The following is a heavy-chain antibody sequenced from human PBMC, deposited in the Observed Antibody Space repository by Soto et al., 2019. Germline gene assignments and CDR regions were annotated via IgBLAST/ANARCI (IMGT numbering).Heavy chain of an antibody. V-gene: IGHV3-7*03. CDR2: IRPDGSVT. CDR3: AAWGRHDYNY. D-gene: IGHD4-4*01. J-gene: IGHJ4*02. CDR1: GFTFTDFY. Sequence: EVQLVQSGGGLVQPGGSLRLSCVASGFTFTDFYMNWVRQAPGKGLEWVANIRPDGSVTNYVESVKGRFTTSRDNAKNPLFLQMHSLRADDTPVYYCAAWGRHDYNYWGQVILVTVSS.